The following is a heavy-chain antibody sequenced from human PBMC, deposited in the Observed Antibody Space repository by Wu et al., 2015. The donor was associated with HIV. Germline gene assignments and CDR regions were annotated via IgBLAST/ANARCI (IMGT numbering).Heavy chain of an antibody. D-gene: IGHD3-10*01. V-gene: IGHV1-69*05. CDR3: ARGEYYYGSGSYYKNDAFDI. J-gene: IGHJ3*02. CDR2: IIPIFGTA. Sequence: QVQLVQSGAEVKKPGSSVKVSCKASGGTFSSYAISWVRQAPGQGLEWMGGIIPIFGTANYAQKFQGRVTITTDESTSTAYMELSSLRSEDTAVYYCARGEYYYGSGSYYKNDAFDIWGQGTMVTVSS. CDR1: GGTFSSYA.